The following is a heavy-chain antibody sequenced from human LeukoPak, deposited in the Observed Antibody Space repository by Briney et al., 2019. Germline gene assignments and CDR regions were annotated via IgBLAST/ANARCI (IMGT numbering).Heavy chain of an antibody. D-gene: IGHD3-9*01. V-gene: IGHV3-7*01. CDR3: ARAALMDFDWLSSEYYFDY. Sequence: GGSLRLSCAASGFTFSSYWMSWVRQAPGKGLEWVANIKQDGSEKYYVDSVKGRFTISRDNAKNSLYLQMNSLRAEDTAVYYCARAALMDFDWLSSEYYFDYWGQGTLVTVSS. CDR1: GFTFSSYW. CDR2: IKQDGSEK. J-gene: IGHJ4*02.